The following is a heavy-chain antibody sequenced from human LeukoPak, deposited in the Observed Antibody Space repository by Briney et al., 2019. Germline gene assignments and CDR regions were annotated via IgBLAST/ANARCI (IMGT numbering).Heavy chain of an antibody. Sequence: PGGSLRLSCAASGFTFSSYAMSWVRQAPGKGLEWVSGISGSGGSTFYADSVKGRFTISRDNSKNTLDLEMNSLRAEDTAVFYWAQGTSLSHDNYVWASYPWFDAGGEGTLPTV. D-gene: IGHD3-16*02. J-gene: IGHJ5*02. V-gene: IGHV3-23*01. CDR1: GFTFSSYA. CDR2: ISGSGGST. CDR3: AQGTSLSHDNYVWASYPWFDA.